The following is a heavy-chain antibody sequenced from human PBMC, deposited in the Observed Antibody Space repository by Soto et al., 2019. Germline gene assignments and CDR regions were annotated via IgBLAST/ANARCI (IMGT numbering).Heavy chain of an antibody. V-gene: IGHV1-46*03. CDR3: ARSNVVVTATTLGAFDI. D-gene: IGHD2-21*02. J-gene: IGHJ3*02. CDR2: INPSGGST. CDR1: GYTFPGSY. Sequence: ASVKVSCQASGYTFPGSYMHWVRQAPGQGLEWMGIINPSGGSTSYAQKFQGRVTMTRDTSTSTVYMELSSLRSEDTAVYYCARSNVVVTATTLGAFDIWG.